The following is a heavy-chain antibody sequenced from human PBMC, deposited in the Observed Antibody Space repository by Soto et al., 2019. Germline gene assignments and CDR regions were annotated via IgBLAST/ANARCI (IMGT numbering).Heavy chain of an antibody. CDR2: IYSGGST. V-gene: IGHV3-53*01. Sequence: PGGSLRLSCAGSGFIVSSYYMSWVRQAPGKGLEWISVIYSGGSTYYADSVKGRFTISRDNSENTRYLQLNSLRAEDTAVYYCAKSGGNGWFADAFDVWGQGTMVTVSS. CDR1: GFIVSSYY. J-gene: IGHJ3*01. CDR3: AKSGGNGWFADAFDV. D-gene: IGHD6-19*01.